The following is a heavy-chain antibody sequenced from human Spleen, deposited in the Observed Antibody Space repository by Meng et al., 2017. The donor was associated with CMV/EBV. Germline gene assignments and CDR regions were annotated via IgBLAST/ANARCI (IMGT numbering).Heavy chain of an antibody. V-gene: IGHV3-7*01. CDR2: IKQDGSEK. CDR1: GFTFSSYW. D-gene: IGHD6-6*01. CDR3: ANDRKYRSFTGDFDF. J-gene: IGHJ4*02. Sequence: GESLKISCAASGFTFSSYWMSWVRQAPGKGLEWVANIKQDGSEKYYVDSVKGRFTISRDNSKNTLYLQMNSLRAEDTAVYYCANDRKYRSFTGDFDFWGQGTLVTVSS.